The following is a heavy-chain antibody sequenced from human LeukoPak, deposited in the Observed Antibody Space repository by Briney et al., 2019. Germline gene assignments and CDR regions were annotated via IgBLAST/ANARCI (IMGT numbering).Heavy chain of an antibody. CDR2: IKQDGSEK. CDR3: AALPQDSSYP. D-gene: IGHD2-21*01. CDR1: GFTFSSYS. J-gene: IGHJ5*02. V-gene: IGHV3-7*01. Sequence: GGSLRLSCAASGFTFSSYSMNWVRQAPGKGLEWVANIKQDGSEKYYVDSVKGRFTISRDNAKNSLYLQMNNLRAEDTAVYYCAALPQDSSYPWGQGTLVTVSS.